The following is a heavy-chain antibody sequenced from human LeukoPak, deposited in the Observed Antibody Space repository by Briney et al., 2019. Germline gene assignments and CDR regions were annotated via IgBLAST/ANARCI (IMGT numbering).Heavy chain of an antibody. V-gene: IGHV1-8*01. CDR1: GYTFTSYD. CDR3: ARGSGTLRYFDWLPRSDAFDI. J-gene: IGHJ3*02. CDR2: MNPNSGNT. D-gene: IGHD3-9*01. Sequence: ASVKVSCKASGYTFTSYDINWVRQATGQGLEWMGWMNPNSGNTGYAQKFQGRVTMTRNTSISTAYMELSSLRSEDTAVYYCARGSGTLRYFDWLPRSDAFDIWGQGTTVTVSS.